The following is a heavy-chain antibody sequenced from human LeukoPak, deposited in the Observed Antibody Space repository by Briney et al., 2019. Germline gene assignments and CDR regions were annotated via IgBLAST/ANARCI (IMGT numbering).Heavy chain of an antibody. CDR2: IYYSGST. Sequence: PSETLSLTCTVSGGSISSYYWSWIRQPPGKGLEWIGYIYYSGSTSYNPSPKSRVTISVDTSKNQFSLKLSSVTAADTAVYYCARGMRGYFDYWGQGTLVTVSS. CDR1: GGSISSYY. J-gene: IGHJ4*02. V-gene: IGHV4-59*01. CDR3: ARGMRGYFDY. D-gene: IGHD2-8*01.